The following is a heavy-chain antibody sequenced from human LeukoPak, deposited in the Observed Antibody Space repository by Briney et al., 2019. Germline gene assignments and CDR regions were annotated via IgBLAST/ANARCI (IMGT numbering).Heavy chain of an antibody. Sequence: GGSLRLSCAASGFTFSSYSMNWVRQAPGKGLEWVSSISSSSSYIYYADSVKGRFTISRDNAKNSLYLQMNSLRAEDTAVYYCVRNRGGLWFGEPGGYNGFDPWGQGTLVTVSS. CDR2: ISSSSSYI. V-gene: IGHV3-21*01. CDR3: VRNRGGLWFGEPGGYNGFDP. D-gene: IGHD3-10*01. CDR1: GFTFSSYS. J-gene: IGHJ5*02.